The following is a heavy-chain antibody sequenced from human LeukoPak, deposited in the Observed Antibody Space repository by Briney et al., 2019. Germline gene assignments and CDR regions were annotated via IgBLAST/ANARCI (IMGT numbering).Heavy chain of an antibody. V-gene: IGHV4-4*07. CDR1: GGSISSYY. J-gene: IGHJ4*02. D-gene: IGHD6-19*01. CDR2: IYTSGST. CDR3: ARDQRYSSGWYESY. Sequence: PSETLSLTCTVSGGSISSYYWSWIRQPAGKGLEWIGRIYTSGSTNYNPSLKSRVTTSVDTSKNQFSLKLSSVTAADTAVYYCARDQRYSSGWYESYWGQGTLVTVSS.